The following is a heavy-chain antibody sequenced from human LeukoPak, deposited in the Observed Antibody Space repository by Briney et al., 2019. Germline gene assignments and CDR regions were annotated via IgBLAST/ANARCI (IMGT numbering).Heavy chain of an antibody. CDR3: ARAKTVTKARLDY. D-gene: IGHD4-17*01. Sequence: GGSLRLSCAASGFTFSPYSMHWVRQAPGKGLEWVSSISSSTSYVYYADSVKGRFTISRDNAKNSLYLQMNSLRAEDTAVYYCARAKTVTKARLDYWGQGTLVTVSS. V-gene: IGHV3-21*01. CDR1: GFTFSPYS. CDR2: ISSSTSYV. J-gene: IGHJ4*02.